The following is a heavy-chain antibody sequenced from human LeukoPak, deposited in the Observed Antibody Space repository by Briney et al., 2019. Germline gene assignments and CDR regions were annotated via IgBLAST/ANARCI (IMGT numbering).Heavy chain of an antibody. V-gene: IGHV4-59*01. Sequence: SETLSLACTVSGGSISSYYWSWIRQPPGKGLEWIGYIYYSGSTNYNPSLKSRVTISVDTSKNQFSLKLSSVTAADTAVYYCARDTVEHMDVWGKGTTVTVSS. J-gene: IGHJ6*03. CDR2: IYYSGST. D-gene: IGHD4-23*01. CDR3: ARDTVEHMDV. CDR1: GGSISSYY.